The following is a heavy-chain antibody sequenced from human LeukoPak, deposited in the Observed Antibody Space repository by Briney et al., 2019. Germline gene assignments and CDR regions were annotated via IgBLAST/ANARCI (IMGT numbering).Heavy chain of an antibody. Sequence: SETLSLTCAVSGYSISSGYYWGWIRQPPGKGLEWIGSIYHSGSTYYNPSLKSRVTISVDTSKNQFSLKLSSVAAADTAVYYCARLHPGIAVAGYPDYWGQGTLVTVSS. V-gene: IGHV4-38-2*01. CDR1: GYSISSGYY. CDR2: IYHSGST. D-gene: IGHD6-19*01. CDR3: ARLHPGIAVAGYPDY. J-gene: IGHJ4*02.